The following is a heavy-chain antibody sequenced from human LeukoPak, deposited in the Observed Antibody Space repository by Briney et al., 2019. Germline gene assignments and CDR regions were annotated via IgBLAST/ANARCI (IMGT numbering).Heavy chain of an antibody. D-gene: IGHD5-18*01. CDR2: IKQDGSEK. V-gene: IGHV3-7*01. CDR1: GFTFSSYW. CDR3: ARVGHTAMVYYYYYYMDV. J-gene: IGHJ6*03. Sequence: PGGSLRLSCAAPGFTFSSYWMSWVRQAPGKGLEWVANIKQDGSEKYYVDSVKGRFTISRDNAKNSLYLHMNSLRAEDTAVYYCARVGHTAMVYYYYYYMDVWGKGTTVTVSS.